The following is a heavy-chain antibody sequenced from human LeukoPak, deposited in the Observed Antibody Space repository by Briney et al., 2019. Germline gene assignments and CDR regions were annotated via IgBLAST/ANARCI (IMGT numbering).Heavy chain of an antibody. J-gene: IGHJ4*02. CDR2: INPSGGST. V-gene: IGHV1-46*01. CDR3: AREHPGGAATGLLGDY. Sequence: ASVKVSCKASGYTFTSYYMHWVRQAPAPGLEWMGIINPSGGSTSYAQKFQGRVTMTRDTSTSTVYMELSSLRSEDTAVYYCAREHPGGAATGLLGDYWGQGTLVTVSS. CDR1: GYTFTSYY. D-gene: IGHD6-13*01.